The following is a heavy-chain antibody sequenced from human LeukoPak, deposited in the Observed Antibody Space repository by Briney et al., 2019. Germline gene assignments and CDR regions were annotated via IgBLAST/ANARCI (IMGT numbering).Heavy chain of an antibody. Sequence: SETLSLTCTVSGGSISSGSYYWSWIRQPAGKGLEWIGRIYTSGSTSYNPSLKSRVTISVDTSKNQFSLKLSSVTAADTAVYYCARGQGYCSGGSCLWYYYGMDVWGQGTTVTVSS. CDR3: ARGQGYCSGGSCLWYYYGMDV. D-gene: IGHD2-15*01. J-gene: IGHJ6*02. CDR1: GGSISSGSYY. V-gene: IGHV4-61*02. CDR2: IYTSGST.